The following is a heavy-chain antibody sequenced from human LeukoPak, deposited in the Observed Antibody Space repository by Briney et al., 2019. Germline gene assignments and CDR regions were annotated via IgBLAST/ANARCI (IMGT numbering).Heavy chain of an antibody. J-gene: IGHJ4*02. CDR2: ISYDGSNK. D-gene: IGHD2-15*01. CDR3: ARDVVVDGLDY. Sequence: GGSLRLSCAASGFTFSSYGMHWVRQAPGKGLEWVAVISYDGSNKYYADSVKGRFTISRDNSKNTLYLQMNSLRAEDTAVYYCARDVVVDGLDYWGQGTLVTVSS. CDR1: GFTFSSYG. V-gene: IGHV3-30*03.